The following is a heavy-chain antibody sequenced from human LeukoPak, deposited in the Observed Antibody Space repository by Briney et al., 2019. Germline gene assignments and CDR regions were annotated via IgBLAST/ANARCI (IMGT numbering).Heavy chain of an antibody. J-gene: IGHJ6*02. CDR2: INHNGNVN. D-gene: IGHD3-16*01. Sequence: GGSLRLSCAASGFTVSRYWMSWVRQAPGKGLEWVASINHNGNVNYYVDSVKGRFTISRDNAKNSLYLQMSNLRAEDTAVYFCARGGGLDVWGQGATVTVSS. CDR1: GFTVSRYW. V-gene: IGHV3-7*03. CDR3: ARGGGLDV.